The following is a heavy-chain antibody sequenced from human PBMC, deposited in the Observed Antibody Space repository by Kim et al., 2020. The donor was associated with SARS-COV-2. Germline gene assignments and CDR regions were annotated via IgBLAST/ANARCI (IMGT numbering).Heavy chain of an antibody. CDR3: VRHPSLQVDTAKAAVIAMELRLDAFDI. CDR1: GGSISSSSCY. V-gene: IGHV4-39*01. J-gene: IGHJ3*02. CDR2: NCYSGST. D-gene: IGHD2-21*01. Sequence: SETLSLTCTVSGGSISSSSCYWGWIRQPPGKGLEWIGSNCYSGSTYYNPSLRSRVTVSVDTTKNQFSLKLRSVTAADTAVYYCVRHPSLQVDTAKAAVIAMELRLDAFDIWGHETMVTASP.